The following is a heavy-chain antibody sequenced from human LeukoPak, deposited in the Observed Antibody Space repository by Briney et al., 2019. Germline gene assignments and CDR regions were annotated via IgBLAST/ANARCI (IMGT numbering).Heavy chain of an antibody. CDR3: AKRLNYYDSSGYYRIGAFDI. Sequence: SETLSLTCTVSGGSISSSSYYWGWIRQPPGKGLEWIGSIYYSGSTYYNPSLKSRVTISVDTSKNPFSLKLSSVTAADTAVYYCAKRLNYYDSSGYYRIGAFDIWGQGTMVTVSS. J-gene: IGHJ3*02. V-gene: IGHV4-39*01. CDR2: IYYSGST. CDR1: GGSISSSSYY. D-gene: IGHD3-22*01.